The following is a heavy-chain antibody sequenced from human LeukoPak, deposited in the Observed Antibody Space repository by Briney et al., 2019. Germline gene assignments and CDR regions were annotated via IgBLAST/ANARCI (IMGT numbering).Heavy chain of an antibody. Sequence: PGGSLRLSCAASGFTFSSYAMHWVRQAPGKGLGWVAVISYDGSNKYYADSVKGRFTISRDNSKNTLYLQMNSLRAEDTAVYYCARSRYYYDSSGYPPFEPWGQGTLVTVSS. D-gene: IGHD3-22*01. CDR3: ARSRYYYDSSGYPPFEP. CDR1: GFTFSSYA. CDR2: ISYDGSNK. V-gene: IGHV3-30-3*01. J-gene: IGHJ5*02.